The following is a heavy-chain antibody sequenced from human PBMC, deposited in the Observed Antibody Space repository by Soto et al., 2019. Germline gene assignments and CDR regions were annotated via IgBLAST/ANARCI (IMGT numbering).Heavy chain of an antibody. D-gene: IGHD5-12*01. Sequence: QITLKESGPTLVKPTQTVTLTCTFSGFSLSTAVGVGWIRQPPGKALEWLVVIYRDDDKRYSPSLKSRLTITKDTSKNQVVLTTTNMDPVDTATYYCAHITVYDPYFDYWGRGTLVTVSS. CDR2: IYRDDDK. CDR3: AHITVYDPYFDY. CDR1: GFSLSTAVG. J-gene: IGHJ4*02. V-gene: IGHV2-5*02.